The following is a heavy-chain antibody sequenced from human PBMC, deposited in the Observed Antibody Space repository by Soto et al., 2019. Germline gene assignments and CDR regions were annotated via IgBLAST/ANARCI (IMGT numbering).Heavy chain of an antibody. CDR3: AHRVLRTVFGLVTTTAIYFDF. CDR2: IYWDDDK. D-gene: IGHD3-3*01. Sequence: QITLNESGPTQVKPRQTLTLTCTFSGFSLTTSGVGVGWIRQSPGKAPEWLALIYWDDDKRYSPSLKSRLTITKDTSTSQVFLTMADLDPADTATYYCAHRVLRTVFGLVTTTAIYFDFWGQGTPVAVSS. CDR1: GFSLTTSGVG. V-gene: IGHV2-5*02. J-gene: IGHJ4*02.